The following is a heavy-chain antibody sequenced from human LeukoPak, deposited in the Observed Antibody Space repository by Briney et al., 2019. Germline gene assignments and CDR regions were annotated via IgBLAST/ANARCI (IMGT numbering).Heavy chain of an antibody. CDR2: IHYSGST. J-gene: IGHJ4*02. CDR3: ARQVYSSSWSYYFEY. Sequence: SETLSLTCAVSGGSISSYYWSWIRQPPGRGLEWIGSIHYSGSTSYNSSLKSRVTMSIDTSKNQFSLKLSSVTPADTAVYYCARQVYSSSWSYYFEYWGQGILVTVSS. D-gene: IGHD6-13*01. V-gene: IGHV4-59*01. CDR1: GGSISSYY.